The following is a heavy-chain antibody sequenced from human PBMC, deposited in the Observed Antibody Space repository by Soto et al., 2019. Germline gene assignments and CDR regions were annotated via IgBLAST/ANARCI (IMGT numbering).Heavy chain of an antibody. D-gene: IGHD1-26*01. Sequence: QVQLVQSGAEVREPGASVQVSCKASGYSFTSLDINWVRQTAGQGLEWMGWMEPSTGRTGYAQKFQGRVTMTRDTSINTAYMELTTLTSDDTAFYYCARGVSAGVDYGGQGTLVTVSS. V-gene: IGHV1-8*01. J-gene: IGHJ4*02. CDR3: ARGVSAGVDY. CDR1: GYSFTSLD. CDR2: MEPSTGRT.